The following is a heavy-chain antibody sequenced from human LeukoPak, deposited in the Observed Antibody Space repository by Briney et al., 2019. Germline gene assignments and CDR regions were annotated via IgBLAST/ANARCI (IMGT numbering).Heavy chain of an antibody. J-gene: IGHJ4*02. CDR1: GGTSSSYT. Sequence: GSPLKDSCKASGGTSSSYTTSWGRQAPEQGLEWRGGLIPIFVTANYAQKFQGRVTITADESTSTAYMELSSLRSEDTAVYYCARSLVPAAIRGPFDYWGQGTLVTVSS. V-gene: IGHV1-69*01. CDR3: ARSLVPAAIRGPFDY. CDR2: LIPIFVTA. D-gene: IGHD2-2*01.